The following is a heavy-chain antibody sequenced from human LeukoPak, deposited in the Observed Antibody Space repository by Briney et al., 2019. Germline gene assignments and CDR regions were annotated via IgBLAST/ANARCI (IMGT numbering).Heavy chain of an antibody. Sequence: GGSLRLSCAASGFTFSSYAMSWVRQAPGKGLEWVSAISGSGGSTYYADSVKGRFTISRDNAKNSLYLQMNSLRAEDTALYYCARERRYCSSTSCYFKTAFDPWGQGTLVTVSS. CDR3: ARERRYCSSTSCYFKTAFDP. J-gene: IGHJ5*02. CDR1: GFTFSSYA. D-gene: IGHD2-2*01. V-gene: IGHV3-23*01. CDR2: ISGSGGST.